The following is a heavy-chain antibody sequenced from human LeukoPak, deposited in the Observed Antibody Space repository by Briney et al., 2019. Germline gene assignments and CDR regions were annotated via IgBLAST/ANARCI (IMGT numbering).Heavy chain of an antibody. V-gene: IGHV3-20*04. CDR1: GFTFDDYG. D-gene: IGHD2-8*01. CDR2: INWNGGST. J-gene: IGHJ4*02. Sequence: GGSLRLSCAASGFTFDDYGLSWVRQAPGKGLEWVSGINWNGGSTGYANSVKGRFTISRDNSKNTLHLQMSSLRAEDTAVYYCAKVGASEWSIVLGPIKYWGQGTLVSVSS. CDR3: AKVGASEWSIVLGPIKY.